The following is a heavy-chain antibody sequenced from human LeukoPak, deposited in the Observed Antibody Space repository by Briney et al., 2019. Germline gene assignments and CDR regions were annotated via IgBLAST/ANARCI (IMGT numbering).Heavy chain of an antibody. Sequence: PSETLSLTCTVSGGSISSYYWSWIRQPPGKGLEWIGYIYYSGSTNYNPSLKSRVTISVDTSKNQFSLKLSSMTAADTAVYYCARQARVGNWFDPWGQGTLVTVSS. CDR1: GGSISSYY. CDR3: ARQARVGNWFDP. V-gene: IGHV4-59*08. CDR2: IYYSGST. J-gene: IGHJ5*02. D-gene: IGHD1-26*01.